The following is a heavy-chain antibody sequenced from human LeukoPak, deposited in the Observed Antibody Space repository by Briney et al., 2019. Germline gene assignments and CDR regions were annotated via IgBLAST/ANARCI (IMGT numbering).Heavy chain of an antibody. CDR3: ARDWIAMPL. J-gene: IGHJ4*02. Sequence: PGGSLRLSCAASGFTFSSYWMHWVRQAPGKGLVCVSRIKSDGSSTSYADSVKGRFTVSRDNAKNTLYLQMNSLRAEDTAVYYCARDWIAMPLWGQGTLVTVSS. CDR1: GFTFSSYW. CDR2: IKSDGSST. V-gene: IGHV3-74*01. D-gene: IGHD2-2*01.